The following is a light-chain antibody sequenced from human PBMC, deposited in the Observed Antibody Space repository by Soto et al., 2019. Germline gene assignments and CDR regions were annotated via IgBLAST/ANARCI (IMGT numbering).Light chain of an antibody. CDR1: QSVSSSY. J-gene: IGKJ1*01. CDR2: GAS. V-gene: IGKV3-20*01. CDR3: QQYGSSLSWT. Sequence: EMVLKQSPGTLSLSPGERATLSCRASQSVSSSYLAWYQQKPGQAPRLLIYGASSRATGIPDRFSGSGSGTDFTLTISRLEPEDFAVYYCQQYGSSLSWTFGQGTKVEIK.